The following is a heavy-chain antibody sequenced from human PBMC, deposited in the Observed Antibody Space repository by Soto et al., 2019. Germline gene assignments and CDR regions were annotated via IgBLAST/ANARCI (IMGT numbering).Heavy chain of an antibody. CDR2: ITNRGSTI. J-gene: IGHJ4*02. Sequence: GGSLRLSCAASGFTFSAYYMSWLRQPPGKGLEWISDITNRGSTISYAASVKGRFTVSRDNTKNLVYLEMNSLRAEDTAVYYCARDRGYCSGSTCYDYYFDYWGQGTLVTVSS. D-gene: IGHD2-15*01. CDR1: GFTFSAYY. V-gene: IGHV3-11*01. CDR3: ARDRGYCSGSTCYDYYFDY.